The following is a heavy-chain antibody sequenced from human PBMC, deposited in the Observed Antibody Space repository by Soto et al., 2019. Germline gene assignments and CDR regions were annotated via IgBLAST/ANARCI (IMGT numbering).Heavy chain of an antibody. J-gene: IGHJ5*02. CDR2: IYHSGST. CDR1: GGSISSGGYS. Sequence: PSETLSLTCAVSGGSISSGGYSWSWIRQPPGKGLEWIGYIYHSGSTYYNPSLKSRVTISVDRSKNQFSLKLSSVTAADTAVYYCARGLNDYSTDKWFDPWGQGTLVTVSS. D-gene: IGHD4-4*01. CDR3: ARGLNDYSTDKWFDP. V-gene: IGHV4-30-2*01.